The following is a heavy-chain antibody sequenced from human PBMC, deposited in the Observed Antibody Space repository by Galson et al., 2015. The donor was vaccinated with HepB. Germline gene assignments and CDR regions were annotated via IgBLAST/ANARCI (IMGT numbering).Heavy chain of an antibody. J-gene: IGHJ2*01. Sequence: SLRLSCAASGFTFSSYAMSWVRQAPGKGLEWVSAISGSGGSTYYADSVKGRFTISRDNSKNTLYLQMNSLRAEDAAVYYCAKVREYQLLDWYFDLWGRGTLVTVSS. V-gene: IGHV3-23*01. D-gene: IGHD2-2*01. CDR1: GFTFSSYA. CDR3: AKVREYQLLDWYFDL. CDR2: ISGSGGST.